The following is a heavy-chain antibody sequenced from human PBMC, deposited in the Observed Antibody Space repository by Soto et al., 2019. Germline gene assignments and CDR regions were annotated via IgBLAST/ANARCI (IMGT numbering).Heavy chain of an antibody. CDR1: GFSLTSSGVG. CDR3: AHRVPYNSYWDVGWFDP. CDR2: IYWDGDR. J-gene: IGHJ5*02. V-gene: IGHV2-5*02. Sequence: QITLKESGPTLVEPTQTLTLTCSFSGFSLTSSGVGVGWLRQAPGKALECLGIIYWDGDRRYNPSLKERLTSTKDTATNQAGLTMPYMEPVDTATYHCAHRVPYNSYWDVGWFDPRGQGTLVTVS. D-gene: IGHD1-20*01.